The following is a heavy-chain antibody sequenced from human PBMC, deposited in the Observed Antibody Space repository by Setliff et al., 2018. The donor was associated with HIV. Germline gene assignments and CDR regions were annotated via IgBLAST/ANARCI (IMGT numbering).Heavy chain of an antibody. CDR1: GFTFSSYA. Sequence: PGESLKISCAASGFTFSSYAMSWVRQAPGKGLEWVSAISGSGGSTYYADSVKGRFTISRDNSKNTLYLQMNSLRAEDTAVYYCAKDQGVRGVTNYGMDVWGQGTTVTVS. CDR3: AKDQGVRGVTNYGMDV. CDR2: ISGSGGST. D-gene: IGHD3-10*01. J-gene: IGHJ6*02. V-gene: IGHV3-23*01.